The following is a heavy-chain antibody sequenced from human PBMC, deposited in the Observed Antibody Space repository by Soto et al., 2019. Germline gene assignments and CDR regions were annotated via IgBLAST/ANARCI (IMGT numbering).Heavy chain of an antibody. D-gene: IGHD1-26*01. CDR1: GFTFSSNG. Sequence: QVQLVESGGGVVQPGRSLRLSCAASGFTFSSNGMHWVRQAPGKGLEWVAVISYDGSNKYYADSVKGRFTISRDNSKNRLYLQMNSLRAEDTAVYYCAKDEVVGATYGLGDYYAYYGMDVWGQGTTVTVSS. CDR3: AKDEVVGATYGLGDYYAYYGMDV. CDR2: ISYDGSNK. J-gene: IGHJ6*02. V-gene: IGHV3-30*18.